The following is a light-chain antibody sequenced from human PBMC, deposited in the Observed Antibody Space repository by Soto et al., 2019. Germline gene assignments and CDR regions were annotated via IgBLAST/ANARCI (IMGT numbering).Light chain of an antibody. Sequence: DLVLTQSPDSLAVSLGERATINCKSSQSVLYSSNNKNYLAWYQQKPGQPPKLLIYWASTRESGVPDRFSGSGSGTDFTLTISSLQAEDVAVYYCQQYYSTPVTFGGGTKVDIK. V-gene: IGKV4-1*01. CDR2: WAS. CDR3: QQYYSTPVT. CDR1: QSVLYSSNNKNY. J-gene: IGKJ4*01.